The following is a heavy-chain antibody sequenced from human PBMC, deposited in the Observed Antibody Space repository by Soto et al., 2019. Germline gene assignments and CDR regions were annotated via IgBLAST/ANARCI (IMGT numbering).Heavy chain of an antibody. CDR3: ARDGVSSSSGAGYYYGMDV. Sequence: RLSCAASGFTFSSYGMHWVRQAPGKGLEWVAVIWYDGSNKYYADSVKGRFTISRDNSKNTLYLQMNSLRAEDTAVYYCARDGVSSSSGAGYYYGMDVWGQGTTVTVSS. D-gene: IGHD6-6*01. J-gene: IGHJ6*02. CDR1: GFTFSSYG. V-gene: IGHV3-33*01. CDR2: IWYDGSNK.